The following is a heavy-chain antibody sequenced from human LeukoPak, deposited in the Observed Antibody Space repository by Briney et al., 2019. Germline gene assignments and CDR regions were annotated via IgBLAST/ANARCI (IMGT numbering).Heavy chain of an antibody. V-gene: IGHV4-34*01. D-gene: IGHD2-8*01. CDR1: GGSFSGYY. Sequence: SETLSLTCAVYGGSFSGYYWSWIRQPPGKGLEWIGCIYYSGRTYYNPSLKSRVTISVDTSKNQFSLKLSSVTAADTAVYYCARRMAGFDPWGQGTLVTVSS. CDR3: ARRMAGFDP. CDR2: IYYSGRT. J-gene: IGHJ5*02.